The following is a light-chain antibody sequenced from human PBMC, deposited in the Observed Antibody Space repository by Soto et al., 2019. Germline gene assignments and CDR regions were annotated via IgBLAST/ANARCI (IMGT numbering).Light chain of an antibody. Sequence: QSALTQPASVSGSPGQSITISCTGTSSDIGAFNYVSWFQQHPGKAPKLMIYDVSDRPSEVSNRFSGSKSGSTASLTISGLQAEDEADYYCNSYTSSSTHVFGTGTKLTVL. V-gene: IGLV2-14*03. CDR3: NSYTSSSTHV. CDR1: SSDIGAFNY. J-gene: IGLJ1*01. CDR2: DVS.